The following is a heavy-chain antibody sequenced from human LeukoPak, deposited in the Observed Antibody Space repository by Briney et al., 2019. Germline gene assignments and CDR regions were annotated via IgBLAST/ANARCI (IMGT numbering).Heavy chain of an antibody. CDR1: GGSISSYY. CDR3: ARDSDFWSGYGTMPNSDDAFDI. D-gene: IGHD3-3*01. V-gene: IGHV4-59*12. CDR2: IYYSGST. J-gene: IGHJ3*02. Sequence: PSETLSLTCTVSGGSISSYYWSWIRQPPGKGLEWIGYIYYSGSTNYNPSLKSRVTISVDTSKNQFSPKLRSVTAADTAVYYCARDSDFWSGYGTMPNSDDAFDIWGQGTMVTVSS.